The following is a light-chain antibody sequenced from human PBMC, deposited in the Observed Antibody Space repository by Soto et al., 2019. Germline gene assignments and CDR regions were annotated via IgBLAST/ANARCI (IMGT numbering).Light chain of an antibody. CDR3: QHLNSFPIP. J-gene: IGKJ3*01. Sequence: IQLTQSPSSLSASVGDRVTITCRASQGISSFLAWYQQKPGKAPKLLIYGASTFQSGVPSRFSGSGSGTDFTLFIGSLQPEDFATYYCQHLNSFPIPFGPGTKVDIK. CDR1: QGISSF. V-gene: IGKV1-9*01. CDR2: GAS.